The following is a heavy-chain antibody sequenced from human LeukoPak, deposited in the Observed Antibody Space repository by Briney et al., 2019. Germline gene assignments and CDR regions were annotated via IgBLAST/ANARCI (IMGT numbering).Heavy chain of an antibody. CDR3: ARGPPNWGYDY. CDR1: GYTFTSYG. Sequence: ASVKVSCKASGYTFTSYGISWVRQAPGQGLEWMGWISAYNGNTNYAQKFQDRVTMTRNTSISTAYMELSSLRSDDTAVYYCARGPPNWGYDYWGPGTLVTVSS. D-gene: IGHD7-27*01. CDR2: ISAYNGNT. V-gene: IGHV1-18*01. J-gene: IGHJ4*02.